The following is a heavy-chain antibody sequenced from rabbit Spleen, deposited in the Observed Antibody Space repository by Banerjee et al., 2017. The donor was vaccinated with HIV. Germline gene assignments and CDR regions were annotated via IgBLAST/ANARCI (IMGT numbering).Heavy chain of an antibody. CDR1: GFSFTYIDY. CDR3: ARKDTSDGTFDP. CDR2: IAAGSSGDT. Sequence: QSLEESGGDLVKPGASLTLTCTASGFSFTYIDYLCWVRQPPGKGPEWIACIAAGSSGDTYYASWAKGRFTISKTSSTTVTLQMTSLTAADTATYFCARKDTSDGTFDPWGPGTLVTVS. J-gene: IGHJ2*01. V-gene: IGHV1S40*01. D-gene: IGHD1-1*01.